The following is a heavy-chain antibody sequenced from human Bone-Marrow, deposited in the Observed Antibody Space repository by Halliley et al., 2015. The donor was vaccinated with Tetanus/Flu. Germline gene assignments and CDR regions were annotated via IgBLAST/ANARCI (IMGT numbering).Heavy chain of an antibody. V-gene: IGHV3-48*03. CDR3: AILIAADLDP. CDR1: GPTFSSYE. Sequence: SLRLSCAASGPTFSSYEMNWVRQAPGKGLEWISYIGGSGRTIYYADSVKGRFTVSRDNAKKSLYLQMNSLRAEDTAVYYCAILIAADLDPWGPGTRVTVPS. CDR2: IGGSGRTI. D-gene: IGHD6-13*01. J-gene: IGHJ5*02.